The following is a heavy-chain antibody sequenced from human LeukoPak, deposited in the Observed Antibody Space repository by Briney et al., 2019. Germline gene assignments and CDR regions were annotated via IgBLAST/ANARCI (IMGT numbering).Heavy chain of an antibody. CDR3: ARDVGENYYDSSGYYEPFDY. V-gene: IGHV1-18*01. Sequence: GASVKVSCKASGYTFTSYGISWVRQAPGQGLEWMGWISAYNGNTNYAQKLQGRVTMTTDTSTSTAYMELRSLRSGDTAVYYCARDVGENYYDSSGYYEPFDYWGQGTLVTVSS. CDR2: ISAYNGNT. D-gene: IGHD3-22*01. CDR1: GYTFTSYG. J-gene: IGHJ4*02.